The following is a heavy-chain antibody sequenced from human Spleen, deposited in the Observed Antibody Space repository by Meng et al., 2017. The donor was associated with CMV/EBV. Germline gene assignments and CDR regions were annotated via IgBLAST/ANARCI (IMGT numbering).Heavy chain of an antibody. D-gene: IGHD2-2*02. V-gene: IGHV1-69*10. Sequence: SVKVSCKASGYTFTSYGISWVRQAPGQGLEWMGGTIPIIGIANYAQKFQGRVTLTADKSTSTASMELRSLRSEDTAIYYCATDVWDCSSTSCYTSYYYNGMDVWGQGTTVTVSS. CDR1: GYTFTSYG. J-gene: IGHJ6*02. CDR2: TIPIIGIA. CDR3: ATDVWDCSSTSCYTSYYYNGMDV.